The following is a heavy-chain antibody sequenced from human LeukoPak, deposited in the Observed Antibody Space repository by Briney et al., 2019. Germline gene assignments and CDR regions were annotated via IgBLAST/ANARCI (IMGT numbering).Heavy chain of an antibody. D-gene: IGHD5-12*01. CDR2: IIPIFGTA. CDR1: GGTFSSYA. CDR3: ARESVGGYSGYDLDY. J-gene: IGHJ4*02. Sequence: SVKVSCKASGGTFSSYAISWVRQAPGQGLEWMGGIIPIFGTANYAQKFQGRATITADESTSTAYMELSSLRSEDTAVYYCARESVGGYSGYDLDYWGQGTLVTVSS. V-gene: IGHV1-69*13.